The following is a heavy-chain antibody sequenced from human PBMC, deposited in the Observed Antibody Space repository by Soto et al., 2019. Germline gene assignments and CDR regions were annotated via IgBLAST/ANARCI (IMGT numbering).Heavy chain of an antibody. J-gene: IGHJ5*02. CDR1: GYSFSTSW. CDR2: IYPDDSDS. CDR3: ARLSRRVAQESNYFDP. D-gene: IGHD2-8*01. V-gene: IGHV5-51*01. Sequence: GESLKISCKVSGYSFSTSWMGWVRQLPGKGLEWMGIIYPDDSDSRYGPSFEGHVTFSVDKSISTAYLEWSSLKASDTAIYYCARLSRRVAQESNYFDPWGQGTLVTVSS.